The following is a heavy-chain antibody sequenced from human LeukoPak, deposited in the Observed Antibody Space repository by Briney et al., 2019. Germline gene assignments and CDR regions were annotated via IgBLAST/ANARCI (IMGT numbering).Heavy chain of an antibody. J-gene: IGHJ4*02. Sequence: GGSLRLSCAASGFTFDVYAMHWVRHAPGKGLDWVSGISWNSGSIGYADSVKGRFTISRDNAKNSLYLQMNSLRAEDTALYYCAKDIGPWFGEYGLDYWGQGTLVTVSS. D-gene: IGHD3-10*01. CDR3: AKDIGPWFGEYGLDY. CDR2: ISWNSGSI. CDR1: GFTFDVYA. V-gene: IGHV3-9*01.